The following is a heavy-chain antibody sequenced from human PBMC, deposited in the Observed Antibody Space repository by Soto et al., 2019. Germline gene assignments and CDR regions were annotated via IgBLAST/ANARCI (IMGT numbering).Heavy chain of an antibody. CDR2: ISGNGEII. Sequence: PGGSLRLSCAASGFTVSSNYMSWVRQAPGKGLEWVSVISGNGEIIQYAASARGRFTISRDNAENSVYLEMDSLRAEDTALYYCARDVDADFRTDFDYWGRGTLVTVSS. CDR1: GFTVSSNY. D-gene: IGHD4-17*01. V-gene: IGHV3-11*01. J-gene: IGHJ4*02. CDR3: ARDVDADFRTDFDY.